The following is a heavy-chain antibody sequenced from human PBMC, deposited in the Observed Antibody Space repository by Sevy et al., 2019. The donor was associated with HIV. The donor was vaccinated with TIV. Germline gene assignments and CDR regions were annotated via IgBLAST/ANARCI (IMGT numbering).Heavy chain of an antibody. CDR3: TRWGTGSQRD. Sequence: GRSLRLSCAASGFIFSDHYMDWVRQAPGKGLEWVARTKNKRNNYITEYAASVKGRFTISRDDLKNRLYLQMNSLKTEDTAVYYCTRWGTGSQRDWGQGTQVTVSS. CDR1: GFIFSDHY. CDR2: TKNKRNNYIT. V-gene: IGHV3-72*01. D-gene: IGHD2-8*02. J-gene: IGHJ4*02.